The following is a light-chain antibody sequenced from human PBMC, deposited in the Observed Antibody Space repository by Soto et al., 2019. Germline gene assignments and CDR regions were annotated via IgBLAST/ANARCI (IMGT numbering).Light chain of an antibody. CDR1: QSFSGW. CDR3: QQYNEYTT. Sequence: DIQMPQSPSTLSASVGDRVTITCRASQSFSGWLAWYQQKPGKAPNLLVYKVSTVESGVPSRFSGSGSGTDFTLTITRLQPGDFAADYCQQYNEYTTFGQGNTVEIK. CDR2: KVS. J-gene: IGKJ1*01. V-gene: IGKV1-5*03.